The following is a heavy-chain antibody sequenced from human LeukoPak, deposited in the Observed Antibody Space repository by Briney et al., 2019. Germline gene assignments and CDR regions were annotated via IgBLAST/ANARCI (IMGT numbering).Heavy chain of an antibody. D-gene: IGHD1-1*01. V-gene: IGHV1-2*02. J-gene: IGHJ4*02. Sequence: ASVKVSCKASGYTFTGYYMHWVRQAPGQGLEWMGWINPNSGGTNYAQKFQGRVTMTRDTSISTAYMELSRLRSDDTAVYYCARDWDGDDEGLDYWGQGTLVTVSS. CDR3: ARDWDGDDEGLDY. CDR2: INPNSGGT. CDR1: GYTFTGYY.